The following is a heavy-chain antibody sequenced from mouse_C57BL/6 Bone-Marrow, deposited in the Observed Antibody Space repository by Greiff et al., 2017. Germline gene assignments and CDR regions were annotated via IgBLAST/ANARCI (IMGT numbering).Heavy chain of an antibody. D-gene: IGHD1-1*01. CDR3: AKLGSSYD. Sequence: VQRVESGPELVKPGASVKLSCKASGYTFTSYDINWVKQRPGQGLEWIGWIYPRDGRTKYNEKFKGKATLTVDTSSSTAYMELHSLASEDSAVYFCAKLGSSYDWGQGTTLTVSS. V-gene: IGHV1-85*01. CDR1: GYTFTSYD. CDR2: IYPRDGRT. J-gene: IGHJ2*01.